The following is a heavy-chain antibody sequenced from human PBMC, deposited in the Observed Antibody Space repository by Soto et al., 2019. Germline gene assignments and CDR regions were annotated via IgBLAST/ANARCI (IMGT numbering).Heavy chain of an antibody. CDR2: ISAYNGNT. CDR3: AREGGILRYFDWSPGGFDP. V-gene: IGHV1-18*01. CDR1: GYTFTSYG. J-gene: IGHJ5*02. D-gene: IGHD3-9*01. Sequence: ASVKVSCKASGYTFTSYGISWVRQAPGQGLEWMGWISAYNGNTNYAQKLQGRVTMTTDTSTSTAYMELRSLRSDDTAVYYCAREGGILRYFDWSPGGFDPWGQGTLVTVS.